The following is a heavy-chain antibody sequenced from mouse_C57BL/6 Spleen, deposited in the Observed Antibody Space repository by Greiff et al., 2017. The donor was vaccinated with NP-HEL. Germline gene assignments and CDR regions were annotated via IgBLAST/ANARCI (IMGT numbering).Heavy chain of an antibody. CDR3: TRSGYYGRIRYAMDY. Sequence: VQLQQSGAELVRPGASVTLSCKASGYTFTDYEMHWVKQTPVHGLEWIGAIDPETGGTASNQKFKGKAILTADKSSSTAYMELRSLTSEDSAVYYCTRSGYYGRIRYAMDYWGQGTSVTVSS. V-gene: IGHV1-15*01. D-gene: IGHD1-1*01. J-gene: IGHJ4*01. CDR1: GYTFTDYE. CDR2: IDPETGGT.